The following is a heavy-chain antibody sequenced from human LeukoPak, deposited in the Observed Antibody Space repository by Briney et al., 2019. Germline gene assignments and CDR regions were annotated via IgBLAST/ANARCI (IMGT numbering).Heavy chain of an antibody. Sequence: PGGSLRLSCAASGFTFSSSSTTWVRQPPGKGLEWVAYITSGSSPISYADSVKGRFTISRDNAKNSLFLQMNSLRDGDTAVYYCARVRLGGHSDYWGQGTLVTVSS. CDR3: ARVRLGGHSDY. J-gene: IGHJ4*02. CDR1: GFTFSSSS. CDR2: ITSGSSPI. D-gene: IGHD3-16*01. V-gene: IGHV3-48*02.